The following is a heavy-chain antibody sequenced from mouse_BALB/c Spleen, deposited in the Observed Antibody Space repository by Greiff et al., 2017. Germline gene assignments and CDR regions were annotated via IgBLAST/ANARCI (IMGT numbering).Heavy chain of an antibody. D-gene: IGHD3-3*01. CDR3: ARGGLGAWFAY. Sequence: VQLQQSGAELARPGASVKLSCKASGYTFTSYWMQWVKQRPGQGLEWIGAIYPGDGDTRYTQKFKGKATLTADKSSSTAYMQLSSLASEDSAVYYCARGGLGAWFAYWGQGTLVTVSA. V-gene: IGHV1-87*01. CDR1: GYTFTSYW. CDR2: IYPGDGDT. J-gene: IGHJ3*01.